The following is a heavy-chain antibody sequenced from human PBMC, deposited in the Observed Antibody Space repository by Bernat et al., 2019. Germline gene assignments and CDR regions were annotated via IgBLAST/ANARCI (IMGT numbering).Heavy chain of an antibody. V-gene: IGHV1-69*01. CDR1: GGTFSSYA. CDR3: ASGTMPTMYCSGGSCYSFHY. CDR2: IIPIFGTA. D-gene: IGHD2-15*01. J-gene: IGHJ4*02. Sequence: QVQLVQSGAEVKKPGSSVKVSCKASGGTFSSYAISWVRQAPGQGLEWMGGIIPIFGTANYAQKFQGRVTITADESTSTAYMELSSLRSEDTAVYYCASGTMPTMYCSGGSCYSFHYWGQGTLVTVSS.